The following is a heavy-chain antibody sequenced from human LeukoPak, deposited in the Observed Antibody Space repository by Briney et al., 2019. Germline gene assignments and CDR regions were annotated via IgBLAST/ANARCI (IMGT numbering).Heavy chain of an antibody. CDR2: ISSSSSYI. J-gene: IGHJ4*02. CDR1: GFTFSSYG. CDR3: ARAGANFKTSPFDY. V-gene: IGHV3-21*01. Sequence: GGSLRLSCAASGFTFSSYGMNWVRQAPGKGLEWVSSISSSSSYIYYADSVKGRFTISSDNAKNSLYLQMNSLRAEDTAVYYCARAGANFKTSPFDYWGQGTLVTVSS. D-gene: IGHD4/OR15-4a*01.